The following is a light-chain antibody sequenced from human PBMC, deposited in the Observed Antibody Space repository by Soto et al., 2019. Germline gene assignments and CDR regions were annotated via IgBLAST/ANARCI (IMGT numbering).Light chain of an antibody. V-gene: IGKV3-15*01. CDR2: GAS. CDR3: QQYNNWPLFT. CDR1: QSVNNN. J-gene: IGKJ3*01. Sequence: EIVLTQSPATLSVSPGERATLSCRASQSVNNNLAWYQQKPGQAPRLLIYGASIRATGIPARFSGSESGTEFTLTIISLQSEDFAVYYCQQYNNWPLFTFGPGTKVDIK.